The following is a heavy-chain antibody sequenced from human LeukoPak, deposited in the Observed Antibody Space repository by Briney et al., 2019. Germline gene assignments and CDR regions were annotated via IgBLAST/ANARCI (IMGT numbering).Heavy chain of an antibody. CDR2: ISGGGGT. Sequence: GGSLRLSCAASGFTFSSYEMNWVRQAPGKGLEWVSVISGGGGTYYADSVKGRFTISRDNSKNTLYLQMNSLRAEDTAVYYCAKAGPRKDYEVDYWGQGTLVTVSS. V-gene: IGHV3-23*01. CDR1: GFTFSSYE. D-gene: IGHD3-16*01. CDR3: AKAGPRKDYEVDY. J-gene: IGHJ4*02.